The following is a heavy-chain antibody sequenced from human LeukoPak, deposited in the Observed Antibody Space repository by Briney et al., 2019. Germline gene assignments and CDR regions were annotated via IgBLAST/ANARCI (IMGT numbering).Heavy chain of an antibody. D-gene: IGHD1-26*01. J-gene: IGHJ3*02. V-gene: IGHV4-59*01. Sequence: SETLSLTCTVSGDSISSYFWSWVRQPPGKGLEWIGYIYYSESANYNPSLKSRVTISVDTSKNQFSLKLNSVTAADTAVYYCARRGGSPLGAFDIWGQGTMVTVSS. CDR3: ARRGGSPLGAFDI. CDR1: GDSISSYF. CDR2: IYYSESA.